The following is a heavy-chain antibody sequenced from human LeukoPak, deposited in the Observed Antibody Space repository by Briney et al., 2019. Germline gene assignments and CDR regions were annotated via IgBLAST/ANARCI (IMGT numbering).Heavy chain of an antibody. V-gene: IGHV4-31*03. CDR3: ARESGFGAYGMDV. J-gene: IGHJ6*02. Sequence: SETLSLTCTVSGGSISSGGYYWSWIRQHPGKGLEWIGYIYYSGSTYYNPSLKSRVTISVDTSKNQFSLKLSSVTAADTAVYCCARESGFGAYGMDVWGQGTTVTVSS. CDR2: IYYSGST. D-gene: IGHD3-10*01. CDR1: GGSISSGGYY.